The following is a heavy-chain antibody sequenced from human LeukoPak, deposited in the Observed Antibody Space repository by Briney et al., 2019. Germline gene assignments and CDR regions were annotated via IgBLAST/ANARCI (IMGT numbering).Heavy chain of an antibody. Sequence: SVKVSCKASGGTFSSYAISWVRQAPGQGLEWMGGIIPNFGTANYAQKFQGRVTITTDESTSTAYMELSSLRSEDTAVYYCARDLVVGATNGHYYYYYMDVWAKGPRSPSP. J-gene: IGHJ6*03. CDR1: GGTFSSYA. V-gene: IGHV1-69*05. CDR2: IIPNFGTA. CDR3: ARDLVVGATNGHYYYYYMDV. D-gene: IGHD1-26*01.